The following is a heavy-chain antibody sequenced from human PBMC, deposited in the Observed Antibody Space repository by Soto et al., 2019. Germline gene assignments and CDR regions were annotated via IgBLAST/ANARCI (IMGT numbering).Heavy chain of an antibody. V-gene: IGHV4-59*11. Sequence: SETLSLTCIVSGASISTHSWSWIRQPPGKGLEWIGYIDYSGGTNYNPSLKSRVTISVDTSKNQFSLNMKSVIAADTAVYYCAREIVVRGVNAGRYYYGMDVWGQGTTVS. J-gene: IGHJ6*02. CDR1: GASISTHS. D-gene: IGHD3-10*01. CDR3: AREIVVRGVNAGRYYYGMDV. CDR2: IDYSGGT.